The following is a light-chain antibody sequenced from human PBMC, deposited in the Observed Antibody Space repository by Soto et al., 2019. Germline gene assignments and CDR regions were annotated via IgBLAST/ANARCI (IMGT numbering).Light chain of an antibody. J-gene: IGLJ1*01. CDR2: DDA. Sequence: SYELTQPPSVSVAPGQTARITCGGDNIGSKDVHWYQQKPGQAPVLVVYDDASRPSGIPERFAGYNSGNTATLTISRVEAGDEADYYCQVWDSSSDHRVFGSGTTLTVL. CDR1: NIGSKD. V-gene: IGLV3-21*02. CDR3: QVWDSSSDHRV.